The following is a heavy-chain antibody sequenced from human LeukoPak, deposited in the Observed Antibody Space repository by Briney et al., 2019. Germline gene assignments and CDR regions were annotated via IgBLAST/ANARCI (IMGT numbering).Heavy chain of an antibody. CDR3: ARDRFGELPTYYMDV. Sequence: GGSLRLSCAASGFTLSSYAMSWVRQGPGKGLEWVSAISVSGNTYHADSVKGRFTISRDSPKNTLYLQMNSLRAEDTAVYYCARDRFGELPTYYMDVWGKGTTVTVSS. CDR1: GFTLSSYA. J-gene: IGHJ6*03. V-gene: IGHV3-23*01. D-gene: IGHD3-10*01. CDR2: ISVSGNT.